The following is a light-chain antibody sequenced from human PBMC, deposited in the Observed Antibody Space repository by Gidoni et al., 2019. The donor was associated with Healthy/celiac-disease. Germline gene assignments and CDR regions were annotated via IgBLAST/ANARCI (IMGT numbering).Light chain of an antibody. J-gene: IGKJ2*01. CDR3: QQRSNWPPYT. CDR1: QSVSSY. Sequence: IGLTQSPATLSLSPGERATLSCRASQSVSSYLAWYQQKPGQAPRLLIYDASNRATGIPARFSGSGSGTDFTLTISSLEPEDFAVYYCQQRSNWPPYTFXXXTKLEIK. CDR2: DAS. V-gene: IGKV3-11*01.